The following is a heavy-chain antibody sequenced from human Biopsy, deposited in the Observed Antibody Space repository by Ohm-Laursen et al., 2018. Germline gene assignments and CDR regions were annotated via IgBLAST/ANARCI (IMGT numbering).Heavy chain of an antibody. J-gene: IGHJ6*02. Sequence: SLRLSCSASGFTVNDHAMHWVRQPPGKGLEWVSGISWDSGRIGYADSVKGRFTFSRDNPKKSLYLKMNSLRPEDRALYYCTKDLIPAGTDVWGQGTTVTVSS. CDR2: ISWDSGRI. V-gene: IGHV3-9*01. D-gene: IGHD2-21*01. CDR3: TKDLIPAGTDV. CDR1: GFTVNDHA.